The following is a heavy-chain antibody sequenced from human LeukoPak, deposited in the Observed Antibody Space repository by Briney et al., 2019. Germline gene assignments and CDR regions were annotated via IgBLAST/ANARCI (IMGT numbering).Heavy chain of an antibody. D-gene: IGHD2/OR15-2a*01. J-gene: IGHJ3*02. CDR1: GYSFTNYW. Sequence: GESLKISCTASGYSFTNYWIAWVRQMPGAGLEWMGTIYPGGSDARYSPAFQGQFTLSVDRSTTTAYLQWPSLKDSDTAMYYCARPYSTGIRDAYDMWGQGTMVIVSS. CDR2: IYPGGSDA. V-gene: IGHV5-51*01. CDR3: ARPYSTGIRDAYDM.